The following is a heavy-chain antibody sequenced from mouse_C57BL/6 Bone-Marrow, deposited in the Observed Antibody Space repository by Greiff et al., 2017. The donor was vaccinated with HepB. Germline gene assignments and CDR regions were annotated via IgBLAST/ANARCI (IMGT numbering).Heavy chain of an antibody. J-gene: IGHJ1*03. CDR1: GYTFTSYW. Sequence: QVQLQQPGAELVKPGASVKMSCKASGYTFTSYWITWVKQRPGQGLEWIGDIYPGSGSTNYNEKFKSKATLTVDTSSSTAYMQLSSLTSEDSAVYYCARCYSNSTPHLYFDVWGTGTTVTVSS. CDR2: IYPGSGST. D-gene: IGHD2-5*01. V-gene: IGHV1-55*01. CDR3: ARCYSNSTPHLYFDV.